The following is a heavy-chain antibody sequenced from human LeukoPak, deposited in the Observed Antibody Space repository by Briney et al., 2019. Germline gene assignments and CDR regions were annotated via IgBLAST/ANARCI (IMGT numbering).Heavy chain of an antibody. CDR2: INYSGTT. J-gene: IGHJ4*02. V-gene: IGHV4-39*01. CDR3: ARPSDY. Sequence: PSGTLSLTCTVSGGAISSDNYYWGWIRQPPGKGLEWIGSINYSGTTYYNPSLKSRVSISVDTSRTQFSLRLSSVTAADTAVYYCARPSDYWGQGTLVTVSS. CDR1: GGAISSDNYY.